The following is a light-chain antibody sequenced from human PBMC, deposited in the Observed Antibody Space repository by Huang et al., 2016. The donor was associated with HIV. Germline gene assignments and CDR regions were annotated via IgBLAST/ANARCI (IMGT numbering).Light chain of an antibody. CDR2: DAS. CDR1: QSIGTY. J-gene: IGKJ4*01. V-gene: IGKV3-11*01. CDR3: QQRSNWPLT. Sequence: EIVLTPSPVTLSLSPGGRATLSCRASQSIGTYLAWYQQRPGQAPRRLIYDASNRALGIPARFSGSGSGTDFTLTISSLDPEDFAVYYCQQRSNWPLTFGGGTKVEIK.